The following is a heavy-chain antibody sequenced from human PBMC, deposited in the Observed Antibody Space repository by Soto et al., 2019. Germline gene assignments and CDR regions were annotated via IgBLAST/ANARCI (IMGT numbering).Heavy chain of an antibody. J-gene: IGHJ6*02. D-gene: IGHD6-19*01. CDR1: GFTFSSYG. CDR2: ISYDGSNK. CDR3: AKAVAGGYYYYYGMDV. V-gene: IGHV3-30*18. Sequence: VGSLRLSCAASGFTFSSYGMHWVRQAPGKGLEWVAVISYDGSNKYYADSVKGRFTISRDNSKNTLYLQMNSLRAEDTAVYYCAKAVAGGYYYYYGMDVWGQGTRSPSP.